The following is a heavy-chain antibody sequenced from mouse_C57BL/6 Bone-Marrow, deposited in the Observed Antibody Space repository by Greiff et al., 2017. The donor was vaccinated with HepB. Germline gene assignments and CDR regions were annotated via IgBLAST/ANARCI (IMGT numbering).Heavy chain of an antibody. D-gene: IGHD2-4*01. Sequence: VQLQQSGAELARPGASVKLSCKASGYTFTSYGISWVKQRTGQGLEWIGEIYPRSGNTYYNEKFKGKATLTADKSSSTAYMELRSLTSEDSAVYFCARMPYDYDLYYFDYWGQGTTLTVSS. CDR3: ARMPYDYDLYYFDY. CDR1: GYTFTSYG. J-gene: IGHJ2*01. V-gene: IGHV1-81*01. CDR2: IYPRSGNT.